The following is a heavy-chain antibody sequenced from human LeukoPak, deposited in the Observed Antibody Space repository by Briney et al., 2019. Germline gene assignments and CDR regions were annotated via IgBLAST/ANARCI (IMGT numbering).Heavy chain of an antibody. CDR2: IKADGNER. CDR3: ARRRDSGSLQHFDY. J-gene: IGHJ4*02. Sequence: GGSLRLSCAASGFTFSAYWMSWVRQTPGKGLEWVANIKADGNERNYVDSVKGRFTISRDNAKKTLYLQMNSLRAEDTAVYYCARRRDSGSLQHFDYWGQGTLVTVSS. D-gene: IGHD1-26*01. V-gene: IGHV3-7*03. CDR1: GFTFSAYW.